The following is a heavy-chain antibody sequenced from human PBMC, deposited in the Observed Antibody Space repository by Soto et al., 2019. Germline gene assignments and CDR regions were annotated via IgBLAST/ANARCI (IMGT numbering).Heavy chain of an antibody. D-gene: IGHD3-22*01. CDR2: IYYSGST. V-gene: IGHV4-31*03. CDR3: ARVAVTMLVVVKWGAFDI. Sequence: LSLTRTVSGGSISSGGYYWSWIRQHPGRGLEWFGYIYYSGSTYYNPSLKSRVTISVDTSKNQFSLKLSSVTAADTAVYYCARVAVTMLVVVKWGAFDICGQGTMVT. CDR1: GGSISSGGYY. J-gene: IGHJ3*02.